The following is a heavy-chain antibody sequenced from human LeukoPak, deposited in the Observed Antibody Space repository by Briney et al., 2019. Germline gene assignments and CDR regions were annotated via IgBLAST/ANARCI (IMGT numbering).Heavy chain of an antibody. CDR3: ARGGQGDGYSADEAFDI. CDR2: TYYRSKWYN. CDR1: GDSVSSNSAA. V-gene: IGHV6-1*01. J-gene: IGHJ3*02. D-gene: IGHD5-18*01. Sequence: SQTLSLTCAISGDSVSSNSAAWNWIRQSPSRGLEWLGRTYYRSKWYNDYAVSVKSRITINPDTSKNQFSLQLNPVTPEDTAVYYCARGGQGDGYSADEAFDIWGQGTMVTVS.